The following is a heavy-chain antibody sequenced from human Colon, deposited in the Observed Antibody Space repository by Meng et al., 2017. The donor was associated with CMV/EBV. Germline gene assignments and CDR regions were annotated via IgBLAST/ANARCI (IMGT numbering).Heavy chain of an antibody. Sequence: SLKISCAASGFSFSDSYMSWIRQAPGKGLEWVSGITWNNGRIDYADSVKGRFTISRDNAKNSLYLQMNSLRAEDTALYYCARSRSYVGPFDHWGQGTLVTVSS. V-gene: IGHV3-9*01. CDR2: ITWNNGRI. CDR1: GFSFSDSY. J-gene: IGHJ4*02. CDR3: ARSRSYVGPFDH. D-gene: IGHD3-16*01.